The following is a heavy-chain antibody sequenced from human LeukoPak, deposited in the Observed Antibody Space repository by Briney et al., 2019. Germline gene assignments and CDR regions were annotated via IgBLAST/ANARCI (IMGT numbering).Heavy chain of an antibody. V-gene: IGHV1-24*01. CDR3: ATDHYDYVWGSYRPSGLDY. J-gene: IGHJ4*02. Sequence: GASVKVSCKVSGYTLTELSMHWVRQAHGKGLEWMGGFDPEDGETIYAQKFQGRVTMTEDTSTDTAYMELSSLRSEDTAVYYCATDHYDYVWGSYRPSGLDYWGQGTLVTVSS. CDR2: FDPEDGET. CDR1: GYTLTELS. D-gene: IGHD3-16*02.